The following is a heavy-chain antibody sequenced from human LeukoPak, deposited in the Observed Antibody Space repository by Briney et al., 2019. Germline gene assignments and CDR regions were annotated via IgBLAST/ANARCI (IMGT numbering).Heavy chain of an antibody. Sequence: SETLSLTCTVSGYSISSGYYWGWIRQPPGKELEGIGSIYHSGSTYYNAALQSRVTISIDTSKNQFSLRLSSVTAADTAMYYCAKSGGYGLIDYWGQGTLVTVSS. CDR3: AKSGGYGLIDY. V-gene: IGHV4-38-2*02. CDR2: IYHSGST. J-gene: IGHJ4*02. D-gene: IGHD1-26*01. CDR1: GYSISSGYY.